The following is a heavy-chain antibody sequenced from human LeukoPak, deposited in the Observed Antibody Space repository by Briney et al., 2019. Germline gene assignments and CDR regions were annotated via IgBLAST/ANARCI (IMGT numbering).Heavy chain of an antibody. D-gene: IGHD3-22*01. Sequence: GGSLRLTCAASGFTFSNYAMSWVRQAPGKGLEWVSTISNSGGSTYSADSMKGRFTISRDNSKNTLFLQMSGLGAEDTAVYYCAKQTDTTGSRGGAFDIWGQGTMVTVSS. CDR3: AKQTDTTGSRGGAFDI. J-gene: IGHJ3*02. CDR1: GFTFSNYA. V-gene: IGHV3-23*01. CDR2: ISNSGGST.